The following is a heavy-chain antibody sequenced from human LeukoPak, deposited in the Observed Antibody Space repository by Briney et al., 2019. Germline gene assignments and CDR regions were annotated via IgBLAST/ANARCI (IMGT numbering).Heavy chain of an antibody. CDR1: GGSMRSDSSF. J-gene: IGHJ5*02. CDR3: ARELGSDYGGYSP. V-gene: IGHV4-61*02. Sequence: ASQTLSLTCSVSGGSMRSDSSFWSWIPQPAGKGLEWIGRIYATGNTNYNPSLERRVTISVDTSKNQFSLELTSVTAADTAVYYCARELGSDYGGYSPWGQGTLVTVSS. D-gene: IGHD4-23*01. CDR2: IYATGNT.